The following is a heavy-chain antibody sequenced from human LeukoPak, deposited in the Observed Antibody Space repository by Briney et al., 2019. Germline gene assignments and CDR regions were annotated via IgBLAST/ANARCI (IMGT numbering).Heavy chain of an antibody. D-gene: IGHD6-19*01. CDR1: GGSISSTNW. CDR3: ARRSPYSTGWSSYFDY. J-gene: IGHJ4*02. Sequence: ASGTLSLTCAVSGGSISSTNWWSWVRQPPGKGLEWIGEIYRSGTTNYKPSLKSRVTISLDKSRNHFSLKLTSVTAVDSAVYYCARRSPYSTGWSSYFDYWGQGALVTVSS. CDR2: IYRSGTT. V-gene: IGHV4-4*02.